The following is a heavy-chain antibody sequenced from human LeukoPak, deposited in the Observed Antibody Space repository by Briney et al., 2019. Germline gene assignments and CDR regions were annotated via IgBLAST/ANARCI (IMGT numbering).Heavy chain of an antibody. D-gene: IGHD3-10*01. Sequence: GGSLRLSCAASGFTFTSYNMNWVRQAPGKALEWVSSITSDSRYMYYGDSVKGRFTISRDNSKNTLYLQMNSLRAEDTAVYYCARGFGSGSYYNSMDVWGKGTTVTVSS. V-gene: IGHV3-21*01. CDR3: ARGFGSGSYYNSMDV. CDR2: ITSDSRYM. J-gene: IGHJ6*03. CDR1: GFTFTSYN.